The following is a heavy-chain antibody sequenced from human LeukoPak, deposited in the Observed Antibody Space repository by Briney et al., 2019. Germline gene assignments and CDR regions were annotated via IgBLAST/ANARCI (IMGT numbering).Heavy chain of an antibody. Sequence: GGSLRLSCAASGFTFSSYGMHWVRQAPGKGLEWVAVISYNGSNKYNADSVRGRFTISRDNSKNTLYLQMNSLRAEDTAVCYCAKSGGVNHWGQGTLVTVSS. CDR1: GFTFSSYG. CDR3: AKSGGVNH. CDR2: ISYNGSNK. V-gene: IGHV3-30*18. J-gene: IGHJ5*02. D-gene: IGHD3-16*01.